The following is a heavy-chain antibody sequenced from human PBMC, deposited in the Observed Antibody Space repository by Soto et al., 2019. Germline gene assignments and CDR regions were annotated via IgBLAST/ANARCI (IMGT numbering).Heavy chain of an antibody. Sequence: QVQLVQSGAEVKKPGSSVKVSCKASGGTFSSYAISWVRQAPGQGLEWMGGIIPIFGTANYAPKFQGRVTITADESTSTGYMEVSSPRSEDTAVYYCAGEKTQHYYDSSGYWYFDLWGRGTLVTVSS. CDR3: AGEKTQHYYDSSGYWYFDL. V-gene: IGHV1-69*12. J-gene: IGHJ2*01. D-gene: IGHD3-22*01. CDR1: GGTFSSYA. CDR2: IIPIFGTA.